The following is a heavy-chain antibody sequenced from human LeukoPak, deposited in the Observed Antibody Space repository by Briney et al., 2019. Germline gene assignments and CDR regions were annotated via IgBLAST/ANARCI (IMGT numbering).Heavy chain of an antibody. CDR2: ISDDGSIT. V-gene: IGHV3-30*18. CDR3: AKGSGRYCRGGSCYSFDY. J-gene: IGHJ4*02. CDR1: GFTFSSYG. Sequence: GGSLRLSCAASGFTFSSYGMHWVRQAPGKGLEWVAVISDDGSITYYGDSVKGRFTISRDNSKNTVYLQINSLRAEDSAVYYCAKGSGRYCRGGSCYSFDYWGQGTLVTVSS. D-gene: IGHD2-15*01.